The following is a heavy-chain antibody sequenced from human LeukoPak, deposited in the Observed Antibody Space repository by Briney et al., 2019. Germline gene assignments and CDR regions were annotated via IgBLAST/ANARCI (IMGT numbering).Heavy chain of an antibody. D-gene: IGHD6-13*01. CDR1: GFTFDDYA. V-gene: IGHV3-9*01. CDR3: AKDREYSSSWYLGYYGMDV. Sequence: GGSLRLSCAASGFTFDDYAMHWGRQAPGKGLEWVSGISWNSGSIGYADSVKGRFTISRDNAKNSLYLQMNSLRAEDTALYYCAKDREYSSSWYLGYYGMDVWGQGTTVTVSS. J-gene: IGHJ6*02. CDR2: ISWNSGSI.